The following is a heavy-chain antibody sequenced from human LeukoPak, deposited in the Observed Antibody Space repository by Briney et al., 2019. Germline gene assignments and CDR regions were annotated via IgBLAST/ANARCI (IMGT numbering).Heavy chain of an antibody. CDR1: GYTFTGYY. Sequence: GASVKVSCKASGYTFTGYYMHWVRQAPGQGLEWMGWINPNSGGTNYAQKFQGRVTMTRDTSISTAYMELSRLRSDDTAVYYCARDLAVVVAATQDDYWGQGTLVTVSS. V-gene: IGHV1-2*02. J-gene: IGHJ4*02. CDR2: INPNSGGT. CDR3: ARDLAVVVAATQDDY. D-gene: IGHD2-15*01.